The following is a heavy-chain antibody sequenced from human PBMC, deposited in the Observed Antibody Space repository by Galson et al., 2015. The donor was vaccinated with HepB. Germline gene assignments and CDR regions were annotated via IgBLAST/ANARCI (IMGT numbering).Heavy chain of an antibody. Sequence: GGTFSSYAISWVRQAPGQGLEWMGGIIPIFGTANYAQKFQGRVTITADKSTSTAYMELSSLRSEDTAVYYCARDKAFWPAYVLRFLEWGRRDDAFDIWGQGTMVTVSS. D-gene: IGHD3-3*01. J-gene: IGHJ3*02. CDR2: IIPIFGTA. CDR3: ARDKAFWPAYVLRFLEWGRRDDAFDI. CDR1: GGTFSSYA. V-gene: IGHV1-69*06.